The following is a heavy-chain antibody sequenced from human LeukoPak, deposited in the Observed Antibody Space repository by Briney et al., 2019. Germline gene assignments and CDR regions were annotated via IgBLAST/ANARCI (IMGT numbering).Heavy chain of an antibody. J-gene: IGHJ4*02. Sequence: QPGGSLRLSCEGSGFSFSSYWMHWVRQAPGKGLAWVSRIRTDGGTKYYADSVKGRFMISRDNAKNTLYLQMNSLRAEDTAVYYCARVVSTSEDWGQGTLVTVSS. D-gene: IGHD6-13*01. CDR3: ARVVSTSED. CDR1: GFSFSSYW. CDR2: IRTDGGTK. V-gene: IGHV3-74*01.